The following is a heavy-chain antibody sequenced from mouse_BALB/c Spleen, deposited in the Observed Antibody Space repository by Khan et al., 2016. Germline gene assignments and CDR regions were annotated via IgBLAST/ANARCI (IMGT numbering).Heavy chain of an antibody. CDR2: IDPANGNT. CDR1: GFNIKDTY. D-gene: IGHD1-2*01. Sequence: EVELVESGAELVKPGASVKLSCTASGFNIKDTYMHWVKQRPEQGLEWIGRIDPANGNTKYDPKFQGKATITADTSSNTAYLQLSSLTSEDTAVYYCASFTTAQNWYFDVWGAGTTVTVSS. V-gene: IGHV14-3*02. CDR3: ASFTTAQNWYFDV. J-gene: IGHJ1*01.